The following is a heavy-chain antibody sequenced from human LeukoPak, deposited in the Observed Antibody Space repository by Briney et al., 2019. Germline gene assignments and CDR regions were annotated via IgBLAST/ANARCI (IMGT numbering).Heavy chain of an antibody. V-gene: IGHV3-23*01. D-gene: IGHD3-22*01. CDR1: GFTFSTYA. Sequence: GGSLRLSCAASGFTFSTYAVNWVRQAPGKGLEWVSAISGSGGGKYYADSVKGRFTISRDNSKNTLYLQMDSLRAEDTAIYYCAKDRGRYYDSSGYYWGYYFDSWGQGILVTVST. CDR3: AKDRGRYYDSSGYYWGYYFDS. J-gene: IGHJ4*02. CDR2: ISGSGGGK.